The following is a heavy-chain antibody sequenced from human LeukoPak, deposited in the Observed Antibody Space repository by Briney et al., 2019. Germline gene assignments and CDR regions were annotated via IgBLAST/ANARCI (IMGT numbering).Heavy chain of an antibody. CDR1: GFTFTSSA. J-gene: IGHJ4*02. CDR3: AAIMVRGEDYFDY. Sequence: SVKVSCKASGFTFTSSAMQWVRQARGQRLEWIGWIVVGSGNTNYAQKFQERVTITRDMSTSTAYMELSSLGSEDTAVYYCAAIMVRGEDYFDYWGQGTLVTVSS. CDR2: IVVGSGNT. V-gene: IGHV1-58*02. D-gene: IGHD3-10*01.